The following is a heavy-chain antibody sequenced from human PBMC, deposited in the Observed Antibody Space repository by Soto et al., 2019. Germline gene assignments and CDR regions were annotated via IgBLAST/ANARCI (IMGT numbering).Heavy chain of an antibody. CDR2: INAGNGNT. J-gene: IGHJ6*03. CDR1: GYTFTSYA. D-gene: IGHD2-15*01. CDR3: ARGVVVVAATVSLGYYYYYMDV. Sequence: GASVKVSCKASGYTFTSYAMHWVRQAPGQRLEWMGWINAGNGNTKYSQKLQGRVTITRDTSASTAYMELSSLRSEDTAVYYCARGVVVVAATVSLGYYYYYMDVWGKGTTVTVSS. V-gene: IGHV1-3*01.